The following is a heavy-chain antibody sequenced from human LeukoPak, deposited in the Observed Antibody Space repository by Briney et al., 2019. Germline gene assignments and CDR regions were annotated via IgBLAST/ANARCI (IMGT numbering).Heavy chain of an antibody. J-gene: IGHJ4*02. Sequence: PSETLSLTCAVYGGSFSGYYWSWIRQPPGKGLEWIGEINHSGSTNYNPSLKSRVTISVDTSKNQFSLKLSSVTAADTAVYYCARGRYYYDSSGCYLDYWGQGTLVTVSS. CDR1: GGSFSGYY. CDR3: ARGRYYYDSSGCYLDY. CDR2: INHSGST. V-gene: IGHV4-34*01. D-gene: IGHD3-22*01.